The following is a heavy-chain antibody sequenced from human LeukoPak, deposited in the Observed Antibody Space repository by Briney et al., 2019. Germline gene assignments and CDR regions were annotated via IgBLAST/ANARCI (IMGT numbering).Heavy chain of an antibody. Sequence: SETLSLTRTVSGGSISSGGYYWSWIRQHPGTGLEWIGYIYYIGSPYYNPSLKSRVTISVDTSKNQFSLKLTSVTAADTAVYYCARVSDSSSWYYFDYWGQGTLVTVSS. D-gene: IGHD6-13*01. V-gene: IGHV4-31*03. J-gene: IGHJ4*02. CDR1: GGSISSGGYY. CDR3: ARVSDSSSWYYFDY. CDR2: IYYIGSP.